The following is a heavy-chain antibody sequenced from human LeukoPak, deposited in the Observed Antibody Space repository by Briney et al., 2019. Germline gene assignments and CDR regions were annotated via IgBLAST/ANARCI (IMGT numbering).Heavy chain of an antibody. Sequence: GGSLRLSCAASGFTFDDYAMHWVRQAPGKGLEWVSGFSWNSGSIGYADSVKGRFTISRDNAKNSLYLQMNSLRAEDTALYYCAKARGSRYCSGGSCYGYFDYWGQGTLVTVSS. D-gene: IGHD2-15*01. V-gene: IGHV3-9*01. CDR2: FSWNSGSI. CDR3: AKARGSRYCSGGSCYGYFDY. CDR1: GFTFDDYA. J-gene: IGHJ4*02.